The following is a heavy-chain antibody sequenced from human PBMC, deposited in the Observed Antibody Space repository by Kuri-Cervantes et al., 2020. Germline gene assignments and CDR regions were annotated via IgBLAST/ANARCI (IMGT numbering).Heavy chain of an antibody. CDR3: ARVAFTFGGVIATYDAFDI. CDR1: GGTFSSYA. Sequence: SVKVSCKASGGTFSSYAISWVRQAPGQGLEWMGGIIPIFGTANYAQKFQGRVTITADESTSTAYMELSSLRSEDTAVYYCARVAFTFGGVIATYDAFDIWGQGTMVTVSS. J-gene: IGHJ3*02. V-gene: IGHV1-69*13. CDR2: IIPIFGTA. D-gene: IGHD3-16*02.